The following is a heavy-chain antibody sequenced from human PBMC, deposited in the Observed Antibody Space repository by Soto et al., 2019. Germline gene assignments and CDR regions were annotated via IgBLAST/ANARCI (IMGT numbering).Heavy chain of an antibody. CDR1: GGSISSSRSY. V-gene: IGHV4-39*01. CDR2: IFYAGNT. CDR3: ARQAAAPGIDLWFDP. J-gene: IGHJ5*02. D-gene: IGHD6-13*01. Sequence: SETLSLTCNVSGGSISSSRSYWAWFRQPPGKELEWIANIFYAGNTYYSPSLKSRVTVSVDTSKNQFSLKLDSVTAADTAVYYCARQAAAPGIDLWFDPWGQGTLVTVSS.